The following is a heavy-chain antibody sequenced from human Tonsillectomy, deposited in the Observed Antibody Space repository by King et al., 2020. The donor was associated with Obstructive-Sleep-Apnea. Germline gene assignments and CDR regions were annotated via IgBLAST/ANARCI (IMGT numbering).Heavy chain of an antibody. CDR3: ARPDQVGVGGSTGYYYGMDV. V-gene: IGHV5-10-1*01. CDR1: GYSFTSYW. Sequence: QLVQSGAEVKKPGESLRISCKGSGYSFTSYWISWVRQMPGKGLEWMGRIDPSDSYTNYSPSFQGHVTISADKSLSTAYLQWCSLKASYTAMYYCARPDQVGVGGSTGYYYGMDVWGQGTTVTVSS. CDR2: IDPSDSYT. J-gene: IGHJ6*02. D-gene: IGHD1-26*01.